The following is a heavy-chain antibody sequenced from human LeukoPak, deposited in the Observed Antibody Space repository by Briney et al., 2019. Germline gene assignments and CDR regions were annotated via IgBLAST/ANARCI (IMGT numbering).Heavy chain of an antibody. J-gene: IGHJ4*02. CDR3: ARVRGYCSSTSCPDTAMVGGQLVQYYFDY. CDR2: ISARGSTT. Sequence: GGSLRLSCAASGFTFTDYAMGWVRQAPGQGLEWASTISARGSTTYYADSVRGRFTISRDNSKNTLSLQMSSLRAEDTAVYYCARVRGYCSSTSCPDTAMVGGQLVQYYFDYWGQGTLVTVSS. CDR1: GFTFTDYA. D-gene: IGHD2-2*01. V-gene: IGHV3-23*01.